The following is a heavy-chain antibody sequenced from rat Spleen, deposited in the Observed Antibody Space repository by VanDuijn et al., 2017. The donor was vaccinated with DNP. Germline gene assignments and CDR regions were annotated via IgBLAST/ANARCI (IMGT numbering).Heavy chain of an antibody. D-gene: IGHD1-11*01. CDR3: ARTWTEGDY. CDR2: ISYDGSST. CDR1: GFTFSNYG. V-gene: IGHV5-29*01. Sequence: EVQLVESGGGLVQPGRSLKLSCAASGFTFSNYGMAWVRQAPTKGLEWVATISYDGSSTWYRDSVKGRFTISRDNAKSTLYLQMDSLRSEDTATYYCARTWTEGDYWGQGVMVTVSS. J-gene: IGHJ2*01.